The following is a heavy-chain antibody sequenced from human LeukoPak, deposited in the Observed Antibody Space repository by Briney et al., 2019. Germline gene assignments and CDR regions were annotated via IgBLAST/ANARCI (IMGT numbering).Heavy chain of an antibody. CDR1: GFTFSSYA. J-gene: IGHJ4*02. V-gene: IGHV3-23*01. CDR2: ISGTGSTT. Sequence: GGSLRLSCAASGFTFSSYAMTWVRQAPGKGLEWDSIISGTGSTTYYADSVKGRFTISKDNSKNTLFLQMNTLRAEDTAVYYCSKGRVAAAGTWHYFDYWGQGTLVTVSS. CDR3: SKGRVAAAGTWHYFDY. D-gene: IGHD6-13*01.